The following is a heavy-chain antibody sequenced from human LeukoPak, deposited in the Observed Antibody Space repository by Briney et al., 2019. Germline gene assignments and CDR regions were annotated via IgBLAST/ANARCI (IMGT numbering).Heavy chain of an antibody. V-gene: IGHV5-51*01. CDR1: GYSFPTYW. CDR3: ARRRGYSSGWATSGPYYFDY. Sequence: PGESLKISCKGSGYSFPTYWIGWVRQMPGKGLEWMGIIYPDDSDTRYSPSFEGQVTISADKSISTAYLQWSSLKASDTAMYYCARRRGYSSGWATSGPYYFDYWGQGTLVTVSS. J-gene: IGHJ4*02. D-gene: IGHD6-19*01. CDR2: IYPDDSDT.